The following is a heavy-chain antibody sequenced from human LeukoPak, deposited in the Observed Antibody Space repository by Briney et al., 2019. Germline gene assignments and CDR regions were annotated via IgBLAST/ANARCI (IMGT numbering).Heavy chain of an antibody. CDR2: ISSSSSTI. D-gene: IGHD4-11*01. J-gene: IGHJ4*02. CDR3: ARGPIGTVGLDY. CDR1: GFTFSSYS. V-gene: IGHV3-48*01. Sequence: GGSLRLSCAASGFTFSSYSMNWVRQAPGKGLEWGSYISSSSSTIYYADSVKGRFTISRDNAKNSLYLQMNSLRAEDTAVYYCARGPIGTVGLDYWGQGTLVTVSS.